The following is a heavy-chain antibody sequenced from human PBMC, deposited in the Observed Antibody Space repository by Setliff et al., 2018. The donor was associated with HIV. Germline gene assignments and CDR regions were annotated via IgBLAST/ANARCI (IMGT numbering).Heavy chain of an antibody. CDR3: ARDRRYYYGSGSYAAET. J-gene: IGHJ5*02. D-gene: IGHD3-10*01. CDR2: ISASATYI. V-gene: IGHV3-21*01. CDR1: GFTFSNYS. Sequence: GGSLRLSCAASGFTFSNYSMNWVRQTPGKGLEWVSSISASATYIYYADSVKGRFTISRDNAENSLYLQMNSLTAEDTAVYYCARDRRYYYGSGSYAAETWGQGTLVTVSS.